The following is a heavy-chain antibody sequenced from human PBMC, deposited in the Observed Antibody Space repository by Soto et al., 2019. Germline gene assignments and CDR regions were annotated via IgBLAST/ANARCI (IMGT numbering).Heavy chain of an antibody. CDR1: GFTFSNYT. J-gene: IGHJ4*02. D-gene: IGHD3-10*01. V-gene: IGHV3-30*04. CDR3: AGRSGSSDY. CDR2: ISYDEIDK. Sequence: PGGSLRLSCAASGFTFSNYTMHWVRQAPGKGLEWVALISYDEIDKYFADAVKGRFTISRDNSKNTLYLQMDSLRAEDTAVYYCAGRSGSSDYWGRGPLVTVSS.